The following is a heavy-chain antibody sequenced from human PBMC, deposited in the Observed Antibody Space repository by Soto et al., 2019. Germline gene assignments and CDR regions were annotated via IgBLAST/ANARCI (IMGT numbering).Heavy chain of an antibody. D-gene: IGHD4-17*01. J-gene: IGHJ4*02. Sequence: PSETLSLTCTVSGGSISSYYWSWIRQPPGKGLEWMGYIYYSGSTNYNPSLKSRVTISVDTSKNQFSLKLSSVTAADTAVYYCARDLNYGDYYFDYWGQGTLVTVSS. V-gene: IGHV4-59*12. CDR3: ARDLNYGDYYFDY. CDR1: GGSISSYY. CDR2: IYYSGST.